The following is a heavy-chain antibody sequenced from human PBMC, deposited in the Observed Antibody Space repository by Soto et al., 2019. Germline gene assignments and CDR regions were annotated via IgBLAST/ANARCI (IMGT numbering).Heavy chain of an antibody. V-gene: IGHV5-51*01. J-gene: IGHJ3*02. D-gene: IGHD2-2*01. CDR1: GYSFTSYW. CDR3: ARPYALGYCSSTSCYEALDAFDI. Sequence: GEALKISCKGSGYSFTSYWIGWVRQMPGKGLEWMGIIYPGDSDTRYSPSFQGQVTISADKSISTAYLQWSSLKASDTAMYYCARPYALGYCSSTSCYEALDAFDIWAQGTMVNVSS. CDR2: IYPGDSDT.